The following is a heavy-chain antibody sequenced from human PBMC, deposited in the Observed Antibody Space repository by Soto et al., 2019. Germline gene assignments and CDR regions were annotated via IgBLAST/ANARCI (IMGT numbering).Heavy chain of an antibody. CDR3: AARSSGYPY. Sequence: EVQLLESGGGLVQPGGSLRLSCAASGFTLSSDAMSWVRQAPGKGLEWVLLISSSGGGTYYADSVNGRFTISRDSSRNMLYLQMNSLRPEDTATYYCAARSSGYPYWGQGTLVTVSS. J-gene: IGHJ4*02. V-gene: IGHV3-23*01. CDR2: ISSSGGGT. CDR1: GFTLSSDA. D-gene: IGHD3-22*01.